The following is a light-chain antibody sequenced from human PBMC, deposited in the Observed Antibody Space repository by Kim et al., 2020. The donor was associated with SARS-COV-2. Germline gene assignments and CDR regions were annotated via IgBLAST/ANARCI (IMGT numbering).Light chain of an antibody. CDR3: QQDYNLPIT. V-gene: IGKV3D-7*01. Sequence: DRVAPPCRASQSVSSSYLTWYQQKPGQAPRLLIYGASTRATSIPARFSGSGSGTDFTLTISSLQSEDFAVYYCQQDYNLPITFGQGTRLDIK. J-gene: IGKJ5*01. CDR1: QSVSSSY. CDR2: GAS.